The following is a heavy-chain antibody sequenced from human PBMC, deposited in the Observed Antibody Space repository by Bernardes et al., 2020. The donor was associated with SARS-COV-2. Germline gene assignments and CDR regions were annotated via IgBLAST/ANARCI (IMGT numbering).Heavy chain of an antibody. CDR1: GGSFSGYY. Sequence: QNLSLTFAVYGGSFSGYYWSWIRQPPGKGLEWIGEINHSGSTNYNPSLKSRVTISVDTSKNQFSLKLSSVTAADTAVYYCARGPGITIFGVVIPGLYFDYWGQGTLVTVSS. CDR3: ARGPGITIFGVVIPGLYFDY. D-gene: IGHD3-3*01. V-gene: IGHV4-34*01. CDR2: INHSGST. J-gene: IGHJ4*02.